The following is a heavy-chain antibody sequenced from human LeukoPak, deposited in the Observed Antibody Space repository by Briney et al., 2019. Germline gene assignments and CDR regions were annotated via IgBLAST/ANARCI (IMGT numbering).Heavy chain of an antibody. V-gene: IGHV3-21*01. CDR2: ISSSSSYI. Sequence: GGFLRLSCAASGFTFSSYSMNWVRQAPGKGLEWVSSISSSSSYIYYADSVKGRFTISRDNAKNSLYLQMNSLRAEDTAVYYCARGGYYDFWSGPAQKYGMDVWGQGTTVTVSS. J-gene: IGHJ6*02. CDR3: ARGGYYDFWSGPAQKYGMDV. CDR1: GFTFSSYS. D-gene: IGHD3-3*01.